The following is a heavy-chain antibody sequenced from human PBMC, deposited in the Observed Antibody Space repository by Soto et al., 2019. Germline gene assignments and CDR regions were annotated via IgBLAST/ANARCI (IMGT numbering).Heavy chain of an antibody. CDR1: GGSISVYY. D-gene: IGHD2-2*01. CDR2: IYASGSP. J-gene: IGHJ5*02. CDR3: ARCSLVVVPAPGFDP. V-gene: IGHV4-59*12. Sequence: SETLSLTCTISGGSISVYYWSWVRQPPGHELEWIGYIYASGSPYYNPSLRSRVTISADTSKNQISLKLSSVSAADTALYYCARCSLVVVPAPGFDPWGRGTLVTVSS.